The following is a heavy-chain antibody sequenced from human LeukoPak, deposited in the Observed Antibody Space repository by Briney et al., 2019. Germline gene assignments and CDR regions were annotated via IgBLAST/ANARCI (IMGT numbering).Heavy chain of an antibody. J-gene: IGHJ3*02. CDR2: INSDGSRT. Sequence: GGSLRLSCAASGFTLSSYWMHWVRQAPGKGLVWVSRINSDGSRTSYADSVKGRFTMSRDNAKNTLYLQMNSLRAEDTAVYYCARDHGSDDAFDIWGQGTMVTVSS. V-gene: IGHV3-74*01. CDR1: GFTLSSYW. CDR3: ARDHGSDDAFDI.